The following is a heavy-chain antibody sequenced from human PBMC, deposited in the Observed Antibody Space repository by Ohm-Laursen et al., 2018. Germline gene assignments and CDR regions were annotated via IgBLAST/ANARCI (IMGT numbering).Heavy chain of an antibody. Sequence: SQTLSLTCTVSGGSISSYYWSWIRQPAGKGLEWIGRFYSTGSTNYNPSLKSRVTMSLDTSKNQLSLRLSSVTAADTAVYYCARMVNYRMDVWGQGTTVTVSS. V-gene: IGHV4-4*07. CDR2: FYSTGST. CDR1: GGSISSYY. J-gene: IGHJ6*02. CDR3: ARMVNYRMDV. D-gene: IGHD5-18*01.